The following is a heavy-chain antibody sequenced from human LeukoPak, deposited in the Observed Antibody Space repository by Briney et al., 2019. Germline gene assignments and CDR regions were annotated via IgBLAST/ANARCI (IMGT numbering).Heavy chain of an antibody. CDR3: ARVGTGNDAFDI. CDR2: ISSSSSYI. V-gene: IGHV3-21*01. J-gene: IGHJ3*02. D-gene: IGHD3/OR15-3a*01. Sequence: GGSLRLSCAASGFTFSSYSMNWVRQAPGKGLEWVSSISSSSSYIYYADSVKGRFTISRDNAKNSLYLQMNSLRAVDTAVYYCARVGTGNDAFDIWGQGTMVTVSS. CDR1: GFTFSSYS.